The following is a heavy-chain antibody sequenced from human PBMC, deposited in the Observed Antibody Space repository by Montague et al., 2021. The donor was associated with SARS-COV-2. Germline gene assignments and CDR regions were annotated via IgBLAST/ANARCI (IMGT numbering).Heavy chain of an antibody. CDR2: FYYTGST. D-gene: IGHD6-19*01. CDR1: GVSVTNGNYY. CDR3: VRDVGTGWGTFDS. Sequence: SETLSLTCIVSGVSVTNGNYYWSWIRQTPGKGLEWMGYFYYTGSTESNPSLKSRVTVSGDTSKNQFSLKLTSVTAADTAVYFCVRDVGTGWGTFDSWGQGILVTVSS. V-gene: IGHV4-61*01. J-gene: IGHJ4*02.